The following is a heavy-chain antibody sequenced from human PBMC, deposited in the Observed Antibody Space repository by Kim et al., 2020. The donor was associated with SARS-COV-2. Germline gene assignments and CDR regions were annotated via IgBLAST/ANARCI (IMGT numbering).Heavy chain of an antibody. Sequence: GGSLRLSCAAYGFTFSNYWMYWVRQDPGKGLVWVSRIKSDGSSTGYADSVKGRFTISRDNAKNTLNLQMNSLRAEDTAVYYCARERGPLDYWGQGTLVTVSS. CDR1: GFTFSNYW. CDR2: IKSDGSST. D-gene: IGHD3-10*01. V-gene: IGHV3-74*01. J-gene: IGHJ4*02. CDR3: ARERGPLDY.